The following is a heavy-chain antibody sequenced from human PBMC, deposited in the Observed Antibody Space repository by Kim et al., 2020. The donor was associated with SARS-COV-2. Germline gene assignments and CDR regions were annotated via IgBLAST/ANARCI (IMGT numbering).Heavy chain of an antibody. V-gene: IGHV4-4*02. CDR1: GGSISSSNW. Sequence: SETLSLTCAVSGGSISSSNWWSWVRQPPGKGLEWIGEIYHSGSTNYNPSLKSRVTISVDKSKNQFSLKLSSVTAADTAVYYCARAEPIAASALFDPWGQGTLVTVSS. J-gene: IGHJ5*02. D-gene: IGHD6-6*01. CDR3: ARAEPIAASALFDP. CDR2: IYHSGST.